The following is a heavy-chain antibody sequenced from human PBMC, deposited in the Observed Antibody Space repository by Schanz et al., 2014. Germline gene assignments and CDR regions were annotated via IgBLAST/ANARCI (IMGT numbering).Heavy chain of an antibody. J-gene: IGHJ6*02. D-gene: IGHD5-18*01. CDR2: IKLDGSEK. Sequence: EVQLVESGGGLVQPGGSLRLSCAASGFTFSGYWMSWVRQAPGEGLVWVANIKLDGSEKYYVDSVKGRFTISRDNAKNSLYLQMNSLGVEDMAVYYCARGGYSYGSGYYAMDVWGQGTAVTVSS. CDR3: ARGGYSYGSGYYAMDV. CDR1: GFTFSGYW. V-gene: IGHV3-7*01.